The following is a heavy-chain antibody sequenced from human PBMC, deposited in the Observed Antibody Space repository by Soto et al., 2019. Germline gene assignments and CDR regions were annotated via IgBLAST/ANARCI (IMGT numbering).Heavy chain of an antibody. CDR1: GFTFSSYA. CDR3: VKKVNYYDSSGYPS. CDR2: ISSNGGST. J-gene: IGHJ5*02. D-gene: IGHD3-22*01. Sequence: GGSLRLSCSDSGFTFSSYAMHWVRQAPGKGLEYVSAISSNGGSTYYADSVKGRFTISRDNSKNTLYLQMSSLRAEDTAVYYCVKKVNYYDSSGYPSWGQGALVTVSS. V-gene: IGHV3-64D*06.